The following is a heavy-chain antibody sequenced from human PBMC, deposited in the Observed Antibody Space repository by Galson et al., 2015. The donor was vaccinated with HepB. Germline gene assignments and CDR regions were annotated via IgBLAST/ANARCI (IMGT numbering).Heavy chain of an antibody. CDR3: ARDKRGAYYDFWDAFDI. V-gene: IGHV1-46*01. CDR2: INPSGGST. CDR1: GYTFTSYY. J-gene: IGHJ3*02. D-gene: IGHD3-3*01. Sequence: SVKVSCKASGYTFTSYYMHWVRQAPGQGLEWMGIINPSGGSTSYAQKFQGRVTMTRDTSTSTVYMELSSLRSEDTAVYYCARDKRGAYYDFWDAFDIWGQGTMVTVSS.